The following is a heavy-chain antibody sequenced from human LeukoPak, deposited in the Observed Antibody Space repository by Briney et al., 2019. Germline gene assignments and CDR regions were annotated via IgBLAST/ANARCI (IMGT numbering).Heavy chain of an antibody. CDR1: GYTFTSYY. D-gene: IGHD3-16*01. CDR3: ARDRARIGDVRAFDI. Sequence: ASVMVSCKASGYTFTSYYMHWVRQATGQGLVWRGMITSSGGSTSYAQKFQGTVPMTRDTSTSTLYMELSSLRSEDTAVYYCARDRARIGDVRAFDIWGQGTMVTVSS. V-gene: IGHV1-46*01. CDR2: ITSSGGST. J-gene: IGHJ3*02.